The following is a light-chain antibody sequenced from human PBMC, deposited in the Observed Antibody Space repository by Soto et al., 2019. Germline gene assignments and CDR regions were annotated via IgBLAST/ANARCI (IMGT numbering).Light chain of an antibody. J-gene: IGKJ1*01. CDR3: QQSYTTPGT. CDR1: QAINKY. CDR2: GAS. Sequence: DIQMTQSPSSLPASVGDSVTITCRASQAINKYLNWYQHKAGQAPKLLIYGASSLHKGVPARFRGSGAGKFFTLPISSLQPEDFATYYCQQSYTTPGTFGRGTTVEIK. V-gene: IGKV1-39*01.